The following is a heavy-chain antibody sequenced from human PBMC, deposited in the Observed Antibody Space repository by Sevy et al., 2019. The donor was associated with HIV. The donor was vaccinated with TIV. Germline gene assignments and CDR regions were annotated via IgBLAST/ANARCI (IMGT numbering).Heavy chain of an antibody. J-gene: IGHJ4*02. CDR2: FDPEDGET. V-gene: IGHV1-24*01. D-gene: IGHD3-22*01. CDR1: GYTLTGFS. CDR3: ATTKDYYDSSGYPFDY. Sequence: ASVKVSCKVTGYTLTGFSMHWVRQTPGKGLEWMGTFDPEDGETIYAQKFQGRVIMTEDTSADTAHMDLSSLTSGDTAVYYCATTKDYYDSSGYPFDYWGQGTLVTVSS.